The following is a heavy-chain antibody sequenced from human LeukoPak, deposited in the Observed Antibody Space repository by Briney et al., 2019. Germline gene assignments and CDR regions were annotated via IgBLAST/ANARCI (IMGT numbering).Heavy chain of an antibody. D-gene: IGHD3-22*01. J-gene: IGHJ3*02. CDR3: ARAYYYDSNGYYSWGDAFDI. CDR2: INWNGGRT. Sequence: GGSLRLSCAASGFTLDDYGMSWVRQAPGKGLEWVSGINWNGGRTGYADSGKGRFTISRDNAKNSLYLQMNSLRDEDTALYYCARAYYYDSNGYYSWGDAFDIWGQGTMVTVSS. CDR1: GFTLDDYG. V-gene: IGHV3-20*04.